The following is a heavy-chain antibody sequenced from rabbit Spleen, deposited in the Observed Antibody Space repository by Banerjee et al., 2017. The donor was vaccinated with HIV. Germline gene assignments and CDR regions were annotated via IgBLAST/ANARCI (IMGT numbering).Heavy chain of an antibody. D-gene: IGHD1-1*01. J-gene: IGHJ3*01. CDR3: ARESPDTGYWPLDL. V-gene: IGHV1S40*01. CDR1: GFSFTNSHY. Sequence: QSLEESGGDLVKPGASLTLTCTASGFSFTNSHYMCWVRQAPGKGLELIACIYNGDGSTYYASWAKGRFTISKTSSTTVTLQMTRLTAADTATYFCARESPDTGYWPLDLWGPGTLVTVS. CDR2: IYNGDGST.